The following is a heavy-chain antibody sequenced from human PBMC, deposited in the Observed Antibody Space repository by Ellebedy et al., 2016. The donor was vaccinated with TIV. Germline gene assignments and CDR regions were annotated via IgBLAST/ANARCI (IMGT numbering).Heavy chain of an antibody. J-gene: IGHJ4*02. CDR1: GFSLSNARMG. V-gene: IGHV2-26*01. Sequence: SGPTLVXPTEPLTLTCTVSGFSLSNARMGVSWIHQPPGKALEWLAHIFSNDEKSYSTSLKSRLTISKDTSKSQVVLTMTNMDPVDTATYYCARSLPTVVTPYFDYWGQGTLVTVSS. D-gene: IGHD4-23*01. CDR3: ARSLPTVVTPYFDY. CDR2: IFSNDEK.